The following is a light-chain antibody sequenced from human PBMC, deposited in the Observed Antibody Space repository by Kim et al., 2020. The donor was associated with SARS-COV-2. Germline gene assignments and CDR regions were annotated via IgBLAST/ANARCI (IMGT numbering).Light chain of an antibody. Sequence: SPGERATLSCRASQSVTRSYLAWYQQKPGQAPRLLIYDASSRATGIPDRFTGSGSGTDFTLTISRLEPEDFAVYYCQQYGSSPPYTFGQGTKLEI. J-gene: IGKJ2*01. CDR1: QSVTRSY. CDR3: QQYGSSPPYT. V-gene: IGKV3-20*01. CDR2: DAS.